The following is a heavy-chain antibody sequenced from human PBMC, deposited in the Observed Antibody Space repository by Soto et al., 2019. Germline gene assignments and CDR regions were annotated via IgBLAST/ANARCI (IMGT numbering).Heavy chain of an antibody. J-gene: IGHJ4*02. V-gene: IGHV1-2*02. D-gene: IGHD6-19*01. CDR3: ASTSSGWTMIDY. CDR2: INPNSGGT. Sequence: GASVKVSCKASGYTFTSYDINWVRQAPGQGLEWMGWINPNSGGTNYAQKFQGRVTMTRDTSISTAYMELSRLRSDDTAVYYCASTSSGWTMIDYWGQGTLVTVSS. CDR1: GYTFTSYD.